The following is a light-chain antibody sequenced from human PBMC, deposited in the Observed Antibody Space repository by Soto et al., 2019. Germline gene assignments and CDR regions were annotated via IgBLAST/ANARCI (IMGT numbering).Light chain of an antibody. CDR2: DVS. CDR1: SSDVGGYNY. V-gene: IGLV2-8*01. CDR3: SSYAGSNNLV. Sequence: QSALTQPPSASGSLGQSVTISCTGTSSDVGGYNYVSWYQQHPGKAPKLLIYDVSHWPSGVPDRFSGSKSGNTASLTVSGLQADDEADYYCSSYAGSNNLVFGTGTKVTVL. J-gene: IGLJ1*01.